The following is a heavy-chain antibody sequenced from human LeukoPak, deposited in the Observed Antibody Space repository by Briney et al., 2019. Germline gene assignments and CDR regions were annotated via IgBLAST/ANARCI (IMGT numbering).Heavy chain of an antibody. CDR2: ISGCGGST. J-gene: IGHJ4*02. CDR1: GFTFSSYA. D-gene: IGHD3-10*01. CDR3: AKDREVGYYYGLGSYGDLDY. Sequence: QTGGSLRLSCAASGFTFSSYAMSWVRQAPGKGLEWVSAISGCGGSTYYADSVKGRFTISRDNSKNTLYLQMNSLRAEDTAVYYCAKDREVGYYYGLGSYGDLDYWGQGTLVTVSS. V-gene: IGHV3-23*01.